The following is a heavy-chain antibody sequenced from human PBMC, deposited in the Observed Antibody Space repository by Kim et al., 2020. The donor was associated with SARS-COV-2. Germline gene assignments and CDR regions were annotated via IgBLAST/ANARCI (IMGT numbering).Heavy chain of an antibody. V-gene: IGHV3-30*18. CDR3: AKSNRAARAYGMDV. D-gene: IGHD6-6*01. CDR1: GFTFSSYG. Sequence: GGSLRLSCAASGFTFSSYGMHWVRQAPGKGLEWVAVISYDGSNTYFADSVKGRFTISRDNSKNTLYLQMNSLRAEDTAVYYCAKSNRAARAYGMDVWGQGTTVTVSS. J-gene: IGHJ6*02. CDR2: ISYDGSNT.